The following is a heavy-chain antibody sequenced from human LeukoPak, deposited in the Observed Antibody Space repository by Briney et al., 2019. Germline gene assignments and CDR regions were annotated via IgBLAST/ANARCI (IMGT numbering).Heavy chain of an antibody. CDR2: INSDGSST. V-gene: IGHV3-74*03. CDR3: ARDQDYDILIGPDNWFDP. Sequence: GGSLRLSCAASGFTFNTYWMHWVRQAPGKGLVWVSRINSDGSSTTYADSVKGRFTISRDSAKNTLYLQMNSLRAEDTAVYYCARDQDYDILIGPDNWFDPWGQGTLVTVSS. D-gene: IGHD3-9*01. J-gene: IGHJ5*02. CDR1: GFTFNTYW.